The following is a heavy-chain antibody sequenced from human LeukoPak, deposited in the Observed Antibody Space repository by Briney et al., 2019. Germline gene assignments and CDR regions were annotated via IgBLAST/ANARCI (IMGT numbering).Heavy chain of an antibody. V-gene: IGHV3-23*01. J-gene: IGHJ4*02. Sequence: QAGGSLRLSCAASGFKFSTYAMSWVRQAPGKGLEWVSAISGSGGSTYYTDSVTGRFTISRDNSKNTLYLQMNSLRAEDTALYYCASLDYFDSSDYGDYWGQGTLVTVSS. CDR2: ISGSGGST. CDR3: ASLDYFDSSDYGDY. CDR1: GFKFSTYA. D-gene: IGHD3-22*01.